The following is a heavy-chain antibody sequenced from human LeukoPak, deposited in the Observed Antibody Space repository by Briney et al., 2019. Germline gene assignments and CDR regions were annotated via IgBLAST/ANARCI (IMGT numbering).Heavy chain of an antibody. V-gene: IGHV4-61*10. CDR1: GGSISSGSYY. CDR2: IYYSGST. J-gene: IGHJ4*02. CDR3: ARDLGDGYND. D-gene: IGHD5-24*01. Sequence: KPSQTLSLTCTVSGGSISSGSYYWSWIRQPAGKGLEWIGYIYYSGSTNYNPSLKSRVTISVDTSKNQFSLKLSSVTAADTAVYYCARDLGDGYNDWGQGTLVTVSS.